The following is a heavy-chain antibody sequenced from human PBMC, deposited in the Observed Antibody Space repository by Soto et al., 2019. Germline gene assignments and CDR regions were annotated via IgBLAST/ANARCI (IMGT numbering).Heavy chain of an antibody. J-gene: IGHJ1*01. V-gene: IGHV1-8*01. D-gene: IGHD4-17*01. CDR1: GDTLPSYY. Sequence: ASVEVSFQASGDTLPSYYNNWVRQATGQGLEWMGWMNPNSGNTGYAQKFQGRVTMTRNTSVSTAYMELSSLRSEDTAVYYCARVGEYGDYASSQHWGQGTLVTVSS. CDR3: ARVGEYGDYASSQH. CDR2: MNPNSGNT.